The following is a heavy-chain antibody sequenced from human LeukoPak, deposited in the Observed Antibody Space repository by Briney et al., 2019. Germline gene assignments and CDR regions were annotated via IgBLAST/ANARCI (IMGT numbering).Heavy chain of an antibody. CDR1: GYTFTGHY. V-gene: IGHV1-2*02. CDR3: ARQLQFDY. Sequence: ASVKVSCKASGYTFTGHYMHWVRQAPGQGLEWMGWINPNRGGTNYAQTFQGRVTMTRDTSINTAYMKMSRLRSDDTAVYYCARQLQFDYWGQGTQVTVSS. J-gene: IGHJ4*02. D-gene: IGHD6-6*01. CDR2: INPNRGGT.